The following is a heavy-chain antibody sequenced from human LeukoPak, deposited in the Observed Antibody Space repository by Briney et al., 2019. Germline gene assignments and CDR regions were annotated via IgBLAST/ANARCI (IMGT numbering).Heavy chain of an antibody. V-gene: IGHV4-59*08. CDR3: QAGTGSSWS. CDR2: IYYSGST. J-gene: IGHJ4*02. CDR1: GGSISNYY. D-gene: IGHD6-13*01. Sequence: SETLSLTCTVSGGSISNYYWSWIRQPPGKGLEWIGYIYYSGSTNYNLSLKSRVTISVDTSKNQFSLKLSSVTAADTAVYYCQAGTGSSWSWGLGTLVTVSS.